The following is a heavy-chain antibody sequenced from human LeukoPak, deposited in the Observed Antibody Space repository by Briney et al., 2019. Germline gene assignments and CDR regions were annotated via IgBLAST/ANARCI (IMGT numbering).Heavy chain of an antibody. CDR2: IYSGGST. V-gene: IGHV3-66*01. CDR1: GFTVSSNY. Sequence: PGGSLRLSCAASGFTVSSNYMSWVRQAPGKGLEWVSVIYSGGSTYYADSVKGRFTISRDNSKNTLYLQMNSLRAEDTAVYYCVRVKNVNADITFQYWGQGTLVTVSS. D-gene: IGHD3-9*01. J-gene: IGHJ1*01. CDR3: VRVKNVNADITFQY.